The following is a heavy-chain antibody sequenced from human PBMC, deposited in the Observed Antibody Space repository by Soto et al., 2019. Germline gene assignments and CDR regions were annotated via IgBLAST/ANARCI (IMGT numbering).Heavy chain of an antibody. Sequence: QVQLVQSGAEVKKPGASVKVSCKASGYTFTSYGISWVRQAPGQGLEWMGWISAYNGNTNYAQKLQGRVTMTTDTTTSTAYMEMRSLRSDDTAVYYCARTLPITIFGVVIPNHFDYRGQGTLVTASS. CDR3: ARTLPITIFGVVIPNHFDY. CDR2: ISAYNGNT. V-gene: IGHV1-18*01. CDR1: GYTFTSYG. J-gene: IGHJ4*02. D-gene: IGHD3-3*01.